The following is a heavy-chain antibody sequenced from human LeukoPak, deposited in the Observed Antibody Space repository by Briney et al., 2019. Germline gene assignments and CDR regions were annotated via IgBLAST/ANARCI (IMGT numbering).Heavy chain of an antibody. CDR2: INTDGSST. Sequence: GGSLRLPCAASGFTFSSYWMHWVRQAPGKGLVWVSRINTDGSSTSYADSVKGRFTISRDNAKNTLYLQMNSLRAEDTAVYYCARGGLYYDFWSGYLGVDYWGQGTLVTVSS. D-gene: IGHD3-3*01. J-gene: IGHJ4*02. V-gene: IGHV3-74*01. CDR3: ARGGLYYDFWSGYLGVDY. CDR1: GFTFSSYW.